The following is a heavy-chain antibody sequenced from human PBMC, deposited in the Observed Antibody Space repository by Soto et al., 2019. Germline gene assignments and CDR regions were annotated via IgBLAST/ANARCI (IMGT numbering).Heavy chain of an antibody. Sequence: QVQLVQSGAEVKKPGSSVKVSCKASGGTFSSYAISWVRQAPGQGLEWMGGIIPIFGTADYAQKFQGRVTSTPDESTSTAYMELSSLRSEDTAVYYCASHSGSSPEGRYYYGMDVWGQGTTVTVSS. CDR2: IIPIFGTA. CDR1: GGTFSSYA. J-gene: IGHJ6*02. V-gene: IGHV1-69*05. CDR3: ASHSGSSPEGRYYYGMDV. D-gene: IGHD1-26*01.